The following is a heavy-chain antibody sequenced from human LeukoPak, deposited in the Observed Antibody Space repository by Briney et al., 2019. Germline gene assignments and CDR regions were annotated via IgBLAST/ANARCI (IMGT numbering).Heavy chain of an antibody. Sequence: GGSLILSCAASGFTFTSYAMHWVRQAPGKGLEWVAVISYDGSKRYYADADSVKGRFTISRDNSKNTLYLQMNSLRAEDTAVYYCARANYGDYLDYWGQGTLVTVSS. V-gene: IGHV3-30-3*01. CDR1: GFTFTSYA. CDR2: ISYDGSKR. D-gene: IGHD4-17*01. CDR3: ARANYGDYLDY. J-gene: IGHJ4*02.